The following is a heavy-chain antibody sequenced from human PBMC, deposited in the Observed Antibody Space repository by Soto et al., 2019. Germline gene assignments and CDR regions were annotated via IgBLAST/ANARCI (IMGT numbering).Heavy chain of an antibody. CDR2: LIPVFVTI. Sequence: QVQLVQSGAEVKKPGSSVKVSCKTSGGTFSSYAINWVRQVPGQGLEWMGGLIPVFVTINYAKKFQDRVKMTADESTSTVYMELNSLRSEDTAVYFCAAKSGFPYYFDHWGQGTPVTVSS. V-gene: IGHV1-69*01. CDR3: AAKSGFPYYFDH. J-gene: IGHJ4*02. CDR1: GGTFSSYA. D-gene: IGHD3-3*01.